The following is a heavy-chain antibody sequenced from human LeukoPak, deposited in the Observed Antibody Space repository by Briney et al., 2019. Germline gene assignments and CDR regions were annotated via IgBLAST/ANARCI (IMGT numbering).Heavy chain of an antibody. Sequence: PSETLSLTCAVYGESFSDYYWTWIRQPPGKGLEWIGEINHYGSTNYKSSLKSRVTMSVDTSKNQFSLKLRSVTAADTATYYCARGLSRSSRFPFDLWGQGTLVTASS. J-gene: IGHJ4*02. CDR2: INHYGST. V-gene: IGHV4-34*01. CDR1: GESFSDYY. CDR3: ARGLSRSSRFPFDL. D-gene: IGHD6-6*01.